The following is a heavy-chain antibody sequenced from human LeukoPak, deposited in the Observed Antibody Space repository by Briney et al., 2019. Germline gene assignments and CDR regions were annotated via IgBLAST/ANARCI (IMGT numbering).Heavy chain of an antibody. CDR2: IYYSGST. J-gene: IGHJ4*02. V-gene: IGHV4-31*03. Sequence: PSQTLSLTCTVSGGSISSGGYYWRWIRQHPGKGLEWIAYIYYSGSTYYNPSLKSRVTISVDTSKNQFSLKLSSVTAADTAVYYCARDRTYYDFWSGSQVPEPPDYWGQGTLVTVSS. CDR3: ARDRTYYDFWSGSQVPEPPDY. CDR1: GGSISSGGYY. D-gene: IGHD3-3*01.